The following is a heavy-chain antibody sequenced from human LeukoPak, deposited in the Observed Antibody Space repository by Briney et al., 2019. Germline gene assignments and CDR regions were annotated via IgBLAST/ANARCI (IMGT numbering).Heavy chain of an antibody. Sequence: ASVKVSCKASGYTFTSYDINWVRQATGQGLEWMGWISAYNGNTNYAQKLQGRVTMTTDTSTSTAYMELRSLRSDDTAVYYCARGVRTYYDFWSGYSPADYWGQGTLVTVSS. CDR1: GYTFTSYD. CDR2: ISAYNGNT. J-gene: IGHJ4*02. V-gene: IGHV1-18*01. D-gene: IGHD3-3*01. CDR3: ARGVRTYYDFWSGYSPADY.